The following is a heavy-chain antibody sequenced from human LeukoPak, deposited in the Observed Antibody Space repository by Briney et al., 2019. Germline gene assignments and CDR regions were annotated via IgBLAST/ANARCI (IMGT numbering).Heavy chain of an antibody. V-gene: IGHV3-23*01. CDR1: GFTFSSYA. D-gene: IGHD3-3*01. J-gene: IGHJ4*02. Sequence: HSGGSLRLSCAASGFTFSSYAMSWVRQAPGKGLEWVSAISGSGGSTYYADSVKGRFTISRDNSKNTLYLQMNSLRAEGTAVYYCAKDLPIRRITIFGVVITRGYFDYWGQGTLVTVSS. CDR3: AKDLPIRRITIFGVVITRGYFDY. CDR2: ISGSGGST.